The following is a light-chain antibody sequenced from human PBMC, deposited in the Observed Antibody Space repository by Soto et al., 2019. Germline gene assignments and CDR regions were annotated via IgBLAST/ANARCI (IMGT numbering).Light chain of an antibody. V-gene: IGLV2-11*01. J-gene: IGLJ2*01. CDR3: CSYAGSHFL. CDR2: DVS. Sequence: QSALTQPRSVSGSPGQSVTISCTGTSSDVGGYNYVSWYQQHPGKAPKLMIYDVSQRPSGVPDRFSGSKSGNTASLTISGLQHEDEADYSCCSYAGSHFLFGGGTKLTVL. CDR1: SSDVGGYNY.